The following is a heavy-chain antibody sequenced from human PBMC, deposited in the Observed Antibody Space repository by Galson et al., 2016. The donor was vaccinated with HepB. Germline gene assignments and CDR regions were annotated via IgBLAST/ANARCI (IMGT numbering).Heavy chain of an antibody. Sequence: SLRLSCAASKMIFSGYSMHWVRQAPGKGPEWVATVSYAGNIKHYADSVKGRFTISRDNSKNTLSLQMNSLRPEDTAVYYCAEDHAHVDRVASITWYIDQWGRGTLVTVSS. CDR1: KMIFSGYS. D-gene: IGHD5-12*01. V-gene: IGHV3-30*18. CDR2: VSYAGNIK. CDR3: AEDHAHVDRVASITWYIDQ. J-gene: IGHJ2*01.